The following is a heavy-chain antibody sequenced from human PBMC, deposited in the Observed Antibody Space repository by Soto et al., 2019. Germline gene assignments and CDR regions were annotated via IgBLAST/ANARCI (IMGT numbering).Heavy chain of an antibody. CDR3: AKDVAPILHRLGYFDY. V-gene: IGHV3-23*01. Sequence: PGGSLKLSCAASGYTFKSYAMSGARQAPGKGLEWASATSGSGGSTYYADSVKGRFTISRDNSKNTLYLQMNSLRAEDTAVYYCAKDVAPILHRLGYFDYWGQGTLVPVSS. CDR1: GYTFKSYA. J-gene: IGHJ4*02. CDR2: TSGSGGST. D-gene: IGHD5-12*01.